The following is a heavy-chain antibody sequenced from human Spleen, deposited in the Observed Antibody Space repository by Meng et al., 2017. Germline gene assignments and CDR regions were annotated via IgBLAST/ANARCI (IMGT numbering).Heavy chain of an antibody. D-gene: IGHD3-16*01. V-gene: IGHV3-74*01. CDR1: GFTFSTYW. CDR3: VRHLGD. Sequence: EVQLVESGGGLVQPGGSLRLSCAASGFTFSTYWMHWVRQAPGKGLVWVAEIKTDGTVTNYADSVRGRLTISRDNAQNTVYLQMNSLRVEDTAVYYCVRHLGDWGQGTLVTVSS. J-gene: IGHJ4*02. CDR2: IKTDGTVT.